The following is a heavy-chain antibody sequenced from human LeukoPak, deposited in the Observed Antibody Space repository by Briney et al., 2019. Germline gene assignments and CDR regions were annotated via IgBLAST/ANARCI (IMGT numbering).Heavy chain of an antibody. Sequence: SETLSLTCTVSGGSISSYYWSWIRQPAARGLEWIGRIYTSGSTNYNRSLKSRITRSVDTSKNQFSLKLSSVTAADTAVYYCARDLGMIGHYWGQGTLVTVSS. CDR3: ARDLGMIGHY. CDR1: GGSISSYY. CDR2: IYTSGST. V-gene: IGHV4-4*07. D-gene: IGHD3-22*01. J-gene: IGHJ4*02.